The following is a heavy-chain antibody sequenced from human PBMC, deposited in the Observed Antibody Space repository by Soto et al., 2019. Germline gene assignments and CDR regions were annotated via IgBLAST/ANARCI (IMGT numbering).Heavy chain of an antibody. J-gene: IGHJ4*02. Sequence: GGSLRLSCSASGFTFSSYAMHWVRQAPGKGLEYVSAISSNGGSTYYADSVKGRFTISRDNSKNTLYLQMSSLRAEDTAVYYCVKQLTYYDFWSGYYAPHYWGQGTLVTVS. CDR2: ISSNGGST. V-gene: IGHV3-64D*08. CDR3: VKQLTYYDFWSGYYAPHY. CDR1: GFTFSSYA. D-gene: IGHD3-3*01.